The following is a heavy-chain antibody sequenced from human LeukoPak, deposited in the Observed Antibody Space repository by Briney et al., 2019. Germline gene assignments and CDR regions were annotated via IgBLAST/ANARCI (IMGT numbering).Heavy chain of an antibody. V-gene: IGHV6-1*01. Sequence: SQTLSLTCAISGDSVSSNSAAWSWIRQSPSRGLEWLGRTYYRSKWYNDYAVSVKSRITINPDTSKNQFSLKLSSVTAADTAVYYCARQVTFGYAYAYYFDYWGQGSLVTVSS. J-gene: IGHJ4*02. CDR1: GDSVSSNSAA. CDR3: ARQVTFGYAYAYYFDY. D-gene: IGHD5-18*01. CDR2: TYYRSKWYN.